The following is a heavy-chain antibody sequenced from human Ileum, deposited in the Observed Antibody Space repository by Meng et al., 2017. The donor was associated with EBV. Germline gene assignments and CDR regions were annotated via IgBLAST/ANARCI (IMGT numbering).Heavy chain of an antibody. Sequence: QGRSHGSGHALVTPSGTLSLTCAVSGGSIRRSNWWSWLRQPPGKGLEWIGKIYHSGITIYNPSLKRRVTMSVDNSKNQFSLKLNSMTAADTAVYYCARDPTGGEDHQRVWGQGTLVTASS. CDR3: ARDPTGGEDHQRV. CDR2: IYHSGIT. D-gene: IGHD1-14*01. J-gene: IGHJ4*02. V-gene: IGHV4-4*02. CDR1: GGSIRRSNW.